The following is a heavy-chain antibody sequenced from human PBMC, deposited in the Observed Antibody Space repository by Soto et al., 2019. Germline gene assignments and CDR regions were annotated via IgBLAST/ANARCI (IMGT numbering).Heavy chain of an antibody. D-gene: IGHD5-12*01. CDR3: ARVSKRGVATIKAFDY. J-gene: IGHJ4*02. V-gene: IGHV4-34*01. CDR1: GGSFSGYY. Sequence: PSETLSLTCAVYGGSFSGYYWSWIRQPPGKGLEWIGEINHSGSTNYNPSLKSRVTISVDTSKNQFSLKLISVTAADTAVYYCARVSKRGVATIKAFDYWGQGTLVTVSS. CDR2: INHSGST.